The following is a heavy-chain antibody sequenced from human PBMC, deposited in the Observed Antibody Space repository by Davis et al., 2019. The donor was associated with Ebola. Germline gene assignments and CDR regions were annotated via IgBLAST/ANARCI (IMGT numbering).Heavy chain of an antibody. CDR2: ISYDGSNK. D-gene: IGHD2-2*01. J-gene: IGHJ3*02. CDR1: GFTFSSYA. Sequence: GGSLRLSCAASGFTFSSYAMHWVRQAPGKGLEWVAVISYDGSNKYYADSVKGRFTISRDNAKNSLYLQMNSLRAGDTAVYYCARGRWGYCSSTSCYWSDAFDIWGQGTMVTVSS. V-gene: IGHV3-30-3*01. CDR3: ARGRWGYCSSTSCYWSDAFDI.